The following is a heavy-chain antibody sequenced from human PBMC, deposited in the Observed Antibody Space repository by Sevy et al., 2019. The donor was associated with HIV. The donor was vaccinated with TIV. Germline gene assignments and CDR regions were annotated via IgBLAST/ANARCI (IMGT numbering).Heavy chain of an antibody. CDR3: ARAEITMIVAAHFGMDV. V-gene: IGHV3-30-3*01. CDR1: GFTFSSYA. J-gene: IGHJ6*02. D-gene: IGHD3-22*01. Sequence: GGSLRLSCAASGFTFSSYAMHWVRQAPGKGLEWVAVISYDGSNKYYADSVKGRFTISRDNSKNTLYLQMNSLRAEDTAVYYCARAEITMIVAAHFGMDVWGQGTTVTVSS. CDR2: ISYDGSNK.